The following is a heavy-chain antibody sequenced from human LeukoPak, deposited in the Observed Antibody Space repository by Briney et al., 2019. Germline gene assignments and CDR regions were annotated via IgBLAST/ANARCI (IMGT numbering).Heavy chain of an antibody. V-gene: IGHV1-69*06. CDR1: GGTFSSYA. J-gene: IGHJ5*02. CDR3: AREGGSGSYYFNWFDP. CDR2: IIPIFGTA. Sequence: ASVKVSCKASGGTFSSYAISWVRQAPGQGLEWMGGIIPIFGTATYAQKFQGRVTITADKSTSTAYMELSSLRSENTAVYYCAREGGSGSYYFNWFDPWGQGTLVTVSS. D-gene: IGHD3-10*01.